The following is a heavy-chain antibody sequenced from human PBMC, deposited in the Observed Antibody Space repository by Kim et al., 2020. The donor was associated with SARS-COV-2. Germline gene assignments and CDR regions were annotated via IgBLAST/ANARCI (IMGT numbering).Heavy chain of an antibody. Sequence: SVKVSCKASGCTFSSYAISWVRQAPGQGLEWMGGIIPIFGTANYAQKFQGRVTITADESTSTAYMELSSLRSEDTAVYYCARQLNNFECLGYWGQGTLVTVSS. CDR1: GCTFSSYA. CDR2: IIPIFGTA. CDR3: ARQLNNFECLGY. D-gene: IGHD1-1*01. V-gene: IGHV1-69*13. J-gene: IGHJ4*02.